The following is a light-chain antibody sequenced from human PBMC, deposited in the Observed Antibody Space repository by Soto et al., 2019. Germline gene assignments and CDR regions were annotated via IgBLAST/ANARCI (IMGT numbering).Light chain of an antibody. Sequence: QCALTQPASVSGSPGQSITISCTGTHSDIGNYNYVSWYQHLPGKAPKLMIYDVGSRPSGVSSRFSGSKSGNTASLAISGLQAEDEADYYCNSYREDHPRFYVFGTGTKLTVL. CDR1: HSDIGNYNY. V-gene: IGLV2-14*03. CDR2: DVG. CDR3: NSYREDHPRFYV. J-gene: IGLJ1*01.